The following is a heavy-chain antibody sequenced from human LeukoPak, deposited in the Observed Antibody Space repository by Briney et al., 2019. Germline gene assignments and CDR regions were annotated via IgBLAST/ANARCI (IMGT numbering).Heavy chain of an antibody. CDR3: ARAGCSSTSCYIHEGWFDP. Sequence: SETLSLTCTVSGGSISSSSYYWGWIRQPPGKGLEWIGSIYYNGSTYYNPSLKSRVTISVDTSKNQFSLKLSSVTAADTAVYYCARAGCSSTSCYIHEGWFDPWGQGTLVTVSS. CDR2: IYYNGST. V-gene: IGHV4-39*07. D-gene: IGHD2-2*02. J-gene: IGHJ5*02. CDR1: GGSISSSSYY.